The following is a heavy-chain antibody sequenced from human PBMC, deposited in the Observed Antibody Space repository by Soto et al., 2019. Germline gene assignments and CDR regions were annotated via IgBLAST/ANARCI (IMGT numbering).Heavy chain of an antibody. V-gene: IGHV1-69*04. CDR2: IIPILGIA. J-gene: IGHJ5*02. D-gene: IGHD2-2*01. CDR3: ARDQGDIVVVPAGRAADAEIMVRGVHDP. CDR1: GGTFSSHT. Sequence: SVKVSCKASGGTFSSHTISWVRQAPGQGLEWMGRIIPILGIANYAQKFQGRVTITADKSTSTAYMELSSLRSEDTAVYYCARDQGDIVVVPAGRAADAEIMVRGVHDPWGQGTLVTVSS.